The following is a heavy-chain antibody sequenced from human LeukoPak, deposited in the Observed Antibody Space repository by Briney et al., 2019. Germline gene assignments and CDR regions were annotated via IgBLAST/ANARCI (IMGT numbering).Heavy chain of an antibody. CDR3: ARVFCTGGSCYGPFDY. CDR2: IWSDGSKE. V-gene: IGHV3-33*08. Sequence: LVKPGGGVVQPGRSLRLSCAASGFTFSSSGMHWVRQAPGKGLEWVAVIWSDGSKEYYADSVKGRFSISRDNSRNTVYVQMNSLRVEDTAIYYCARVFCTGGSCYGPFDYWGQGTLVTVSS. D-gene: IGHD2-15*01. CDR1: GFTFSSSG. J-gene: IGHJ4*02.